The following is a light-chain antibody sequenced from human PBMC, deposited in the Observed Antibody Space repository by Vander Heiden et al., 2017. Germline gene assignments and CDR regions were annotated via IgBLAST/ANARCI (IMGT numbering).Light chain of an antibody. Sequence: QSALTQPASVSGSPGQSVPISCTGTNSDIGAYNYVSWYQQHPGKAPRLMIFDVDNRPSGISPRFSGSKSGNTAALTISGLRPEDEADDYCSSYTTSGTLVFGGGTKVTVL. J-gene: IGLJ2*01. CDR3: SSYTTSGTLV. CDR1: NSDIGAYNY. CDR2: DVD. V-gene: IGLV2-14*03.